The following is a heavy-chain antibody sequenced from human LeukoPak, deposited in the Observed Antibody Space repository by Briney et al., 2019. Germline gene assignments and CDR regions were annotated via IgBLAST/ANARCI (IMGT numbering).Heavy chain of an antibody. CDR1: EYTFTGHY. V-gene: IGHV1-69*13. CDR2: IIPIFGTA. Sequence: GASVKVSCKTSEYTFTGHYVHWVRQAPGQGLEWMGGIIPIFGTANYAQKFQGRVTITADESTSTAYMELSSLRSEDTAVYYCARTFVTYYYGSGSYYYFDYWGQGTLVTVSS. J-gene: IGHJ4*02. CDR3: ARTFVTYYYGSGSYYYFDY. D-gene: IGHD3-10*01.